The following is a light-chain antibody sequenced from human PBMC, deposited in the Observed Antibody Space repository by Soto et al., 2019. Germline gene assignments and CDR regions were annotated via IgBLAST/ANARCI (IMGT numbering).Light chain of an antibody. CDR3: QSYDSLLNGVI. J-gene: IGLJ2*01. Sequence: QSVLTQPASVSGSPGQSITISCTGTSRDVGGYNYVSWHQQHPGKAPKVIITEVSNRPSGVSNRFSGSKSGNTASLTISGLQAEDEADYYCQSYDSLLNGVIFGGGTKLTVL. CDR1: SRDVGGYNY. CDR2: EVS. V-gene: IGLV2-14*01.